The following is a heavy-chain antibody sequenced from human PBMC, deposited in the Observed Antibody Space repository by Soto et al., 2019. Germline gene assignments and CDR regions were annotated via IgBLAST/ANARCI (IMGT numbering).Heavy chain of an antibody. D-gene: IGHD4-17*01. CDR2: INHSGST. V-gene: IGHV4-34*01. Sequence: SETLSLTSAVYGGSFSGYYWSWIRQPPGKGLEWIGEINHSGSTNYNPSLKSRVTISVDTSKNQFSLKLSSVTAADTAVYYCVISGGDYGHYRLAYWGQGTLVPVAS. CDR3: VISGGDYGHYRLAY. J-gene: IGHJ1*01. CDR1: GGSFSGYY.